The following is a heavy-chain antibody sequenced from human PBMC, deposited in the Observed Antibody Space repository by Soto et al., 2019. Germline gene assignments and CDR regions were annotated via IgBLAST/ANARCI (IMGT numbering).Heavy chain of an antibody. V-gene: IGHV4-39*01. CDR3: VSRRLLAY. Sequence: PSETLSLTCNVSGGSISSNNYYWGWIRQPPGMGLEWIGSIYYSGTTYYNPSLQSRVTISVDTSKNQFSLKLSSVTAADPAVYYCVSRRLLAYWGQGTLVTVPQ. D-gene: IGHD4-17*01. CDR1: GGSISSNNYY. CDR2: IYYSGTT. J-gene: IGHJ4*02.